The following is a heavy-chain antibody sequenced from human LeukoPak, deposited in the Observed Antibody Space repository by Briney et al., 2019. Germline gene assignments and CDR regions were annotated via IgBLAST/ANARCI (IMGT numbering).Heavy chain of an antibody. J-gene: IGHJ4*02. CDR2: VTVYNGNT. V-gene: IGHV1-18*01. CDR3: ARAPPPEYYYDSSGYLAQDY. CDR1: GYTFTSYG. D-gene: IGHD3-22*01. Sequence: ASVKVSCKASGYTFTSYGITWVRQAPGQGLEWMGWVTVYNGNTNYAQKVQGRVTMTTDTSTSTAYMELSRLRSDDTAVYYCARAPPPEYYYDSSGYLAQDYWGQGTLVTVSS.